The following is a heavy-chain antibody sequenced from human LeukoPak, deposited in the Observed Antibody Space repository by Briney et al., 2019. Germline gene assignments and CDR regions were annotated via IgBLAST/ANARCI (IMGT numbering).Heavy chain of an antibody. CDR1: GYTFTDYY. CDR2: INPRNGGT. D-gene: IGHD2-21*01. J-gene: IGHJ2*01. CDR3: ARDRPSVVISDWYFDL. V-gene: IGHV1-46*01. Sequence: ASVKVSCKASGYTFTDYYVHWVRQAPGQGLEWVAIINPRNGGTSYAQRFQGRVTMTMDTSTTTVYMELDSLRSEDTAVYYCARDRPSVVISDWYFDLWGRGTLVTVSS.